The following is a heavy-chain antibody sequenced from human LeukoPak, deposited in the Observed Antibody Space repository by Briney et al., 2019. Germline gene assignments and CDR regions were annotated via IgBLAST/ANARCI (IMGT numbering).Heavy chain of an antibody. CDR1: GFTFSSYA. J-gene: IGHJ4*02. V-gene: IGHV3-30*04. Sequence: GGSLRLSCAASGFTFSSYAMHWVRQAPGKGLEWVALISYDGSNKYYADSAKGRSTISRDNSKNTLYLQMNSLRAEDTAVYYCARDSGMITFGGVIVKGDYFNYWGQGTLVTVSS. D-gene: IGHD3-16*02. CDR3: ARDSGMITFGGVIVKGDYFNY. CDR2: ISYDGSNK.